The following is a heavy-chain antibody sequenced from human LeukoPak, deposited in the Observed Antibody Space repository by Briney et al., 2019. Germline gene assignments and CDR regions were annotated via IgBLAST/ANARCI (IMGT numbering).Heavy chain of an antibody. CDR2: ISSSGSTI. CDR3: ASRIVPAAIRI. D-gene: IGHD2-2*02. V-gene: IGHV3-11*01. CDR1: GFTFSDYY. Sequence: GGSLRLSCTASGFTFSDYYMSWIRQAPGKGLEWVSYISSSGSTIYYADSVKGRFTISRDNAKNSLYLQMNSLRAEDTAVYYCASRIVPAAIRIWGQGTMVTVSS. J-gene: IGHJ3*02.